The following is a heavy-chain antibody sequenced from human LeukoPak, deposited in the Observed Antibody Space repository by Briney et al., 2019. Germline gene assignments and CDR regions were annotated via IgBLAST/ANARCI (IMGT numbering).Heavy chain of an antibody. CDR2: IYYSGST. D-gene: IGHD4/OR15-4a*01. CDR1: GGSISSVTYY. J-gene: IGHJ4*02. V-gene: IGHV4-39*07. CDR3: GREGGGILVLGGLDY. Sequence: PSETLSLTCSVSGGSISSVTYYWDWIRQPPGKGLEWIGSIYYSGSTYYNPSLKSRVTISVDTSKNQFSLNLRSVTAADTAVYYCGREGGGILVLGGLDYWGQGALVNVSS.